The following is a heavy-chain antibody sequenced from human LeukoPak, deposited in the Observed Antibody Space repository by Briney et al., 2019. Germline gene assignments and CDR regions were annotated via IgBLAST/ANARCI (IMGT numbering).Heavy chain of an antibody. V-gene: IGHV3-30*01. CDR2: ISYDGLDN. J-gene: IGHJ6*03. D-gene: IGHD6-25*01. CDR3: ARDQSRRQRSYHYYYYMDV. Sequence: GKSLTLSCGASGFTFSNYAMHWLRQAPGKGLEWVAMISYDGLDNYYADSVEGRIAISRDSSRSTLYLQINNLRVADTAVYFCARDQSRRQRSYHYYYYMDVWGTGTMVTVSS. CDR1: GFTFSNYA.